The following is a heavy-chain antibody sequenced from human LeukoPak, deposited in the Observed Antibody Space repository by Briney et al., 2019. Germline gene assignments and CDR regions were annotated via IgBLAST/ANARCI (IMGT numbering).Heavy chain of an antibody. J-gene: IGHJ5*02. Sequence: ASGKVSCKASGYIFTGYYIHWVRQAPGQGLEWMGWINPHSGGTNYAQKFQGRVTMTRDTSISTAYMELSRLRSDDTAVYYCARKVPNDSSGYYYRGQFDPWGQGTLVTVSS. CDR3: ARKVPNDSSGYYYRGQFDP. CDR2: INPHSGGT. V-gene: IGHV1-2*02. D-gene: IGHD3-22*01. CDR1: GYIFTGYY.